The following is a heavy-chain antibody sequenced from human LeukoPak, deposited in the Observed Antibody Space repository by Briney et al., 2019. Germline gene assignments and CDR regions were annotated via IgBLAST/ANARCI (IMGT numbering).Heavy chain of an antibody. CDR2: IYYRGST. Sequence: SETLSLTCTVSGGSISSYYWSWIRQPPGKGLEWIGYIYYRGSTNYNPSLKSRVTISVDTSKNQFSLKLSSVTAADTAVYYCARDLGSGGSWGQGTLVTVSS. CDR3: ARDLGSGGS. V-gene: IGHV4-59*01. J-gene: IGHJ4*02. CDR1: GGSISSYY. D-gene: IGHD2-15*01.